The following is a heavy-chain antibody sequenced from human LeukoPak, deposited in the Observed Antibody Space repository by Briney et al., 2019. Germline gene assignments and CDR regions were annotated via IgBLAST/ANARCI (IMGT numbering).Heavy chain of an antibody. J-gene: IGHJ5*02. D-gene: IGHD2-2*01. V-gene: IGHV1-2*02. CDR2: INPNSGGT. CDR3: ARFVVVPAAPFDP. Sequence: VASVKVSCKASGYTFTGYYMHWVRQAPGQGLEWMGWINPNSGGTNYAQKFQGRVTMTRDTSISTAYMELSRLRSDDTAVYYCARFVVVPAAPFDPWGQGTLVTVSS. CDR1: GYTFTGYY.